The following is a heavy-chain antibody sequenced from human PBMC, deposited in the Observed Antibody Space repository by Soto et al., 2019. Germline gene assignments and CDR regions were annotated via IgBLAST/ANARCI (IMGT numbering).Heavy chain of an antibody. CDR1: GFTFSGNW. D-gene: IGHD3-16*01. V-gene: IGHV3-74*01. Sequence: EVQLVESGGDLVQPGGSLRLSCAASGFTFSGNWMHWVRQAPGKGLVWVARVHRDGSSTSYADSVKGRFTISRDNAKNTVYLQMNSLRAEDTAVYYCARGAGHDYYVDYWGQGTLVTVSS. CDR3: ARGAGHDYYVDY. J-gene: IGHJ4*02. CDR2: VHRDGSST.